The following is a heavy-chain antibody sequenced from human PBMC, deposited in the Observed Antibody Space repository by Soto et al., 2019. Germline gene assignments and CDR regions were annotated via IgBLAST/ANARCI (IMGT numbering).Heavy chain of an antibody. CDR3: AKGDGVGLIGPLVY. CDR2: ISGSGGSI. J-gene: IGHJ4*02. Sequence: GGSLRLSCVASGFTFSNYALTWVRQAPGKGLEWVSGISGSGGSIYNAESVKGRFTISRDNSKNTLLLQMNSLRAEDTAVYYCAKGDGVGLIGPLVYWGQGTLVTVSS. V-gene: IGHV3-23*01. CDR1: GFTFSNYA. D-gene: IGHD3-10*01.